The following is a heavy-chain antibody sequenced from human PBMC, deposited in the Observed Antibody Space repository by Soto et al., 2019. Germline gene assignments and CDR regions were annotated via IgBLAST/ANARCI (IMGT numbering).Heavy chain of an antibody. Sequence: SVKVSCKASGGTFSSYAISWVRQAPGQGLEWMGGIIPIFGTANYAQKFQGRVTITADESTSTAYMELSSLRSEDTAVYYCAGTYCSSTMCGLAMDVWGQGTTVTVSS. V-gene: IGHV1-69*13. CDR1: GGTFSSYA. CDR3: AGTYCSSTMCGLAMDV. J-gene: IGHJ6*02. D-gene: IGHD2-2*01. CDR2: IIPIFGTA.